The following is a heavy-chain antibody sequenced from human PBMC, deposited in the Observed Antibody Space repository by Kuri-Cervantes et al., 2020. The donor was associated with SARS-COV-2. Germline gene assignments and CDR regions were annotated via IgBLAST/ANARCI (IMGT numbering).Heavy chain of an antibody. CDR2: IGGSGGST. CDR1: GFTFSSYA. Sequence: GESLKTSCASSGFTFSSYAMSWVREAPGKGLEWVSAIGGSGGSTYYADTVKGRFTIYRDNSKNTLYLQMNILSAEDTAVYYCANAGKKEGYCSSPRCYLDSDYWGQGTLVTVSS. J-gene: IGHJ4*02. V-gene: IGHV3-23*01. CDR3: ANAGKKEGYCSSPRCYLDSDY. D-gene: IGHD2-2*01.